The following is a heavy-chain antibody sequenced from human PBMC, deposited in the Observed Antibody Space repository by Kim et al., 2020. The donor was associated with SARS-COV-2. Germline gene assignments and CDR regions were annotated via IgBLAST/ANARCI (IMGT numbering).Heavy chain of an antibody. CDR2: ISSSSSYI. Sequence: GGSLRLSCAASGFTFSSYSMNWVRQAPGKGLEWVSSISSSSSYIYYADSVKGRFTISRDNAKNSLYLQMNSLRAEDTAVYYCARLFSRTYDILTGYYNSLYYYGMDVWGQGTTVTVSS. CDR3: ARLFSRTYDILTGYYNSLYYYGMDV. CDR1: GFTFSSYS. J-gene: IGHJ6*02. D-gene: IGHD3-9*01. V-gene: IGHV3-21*01.